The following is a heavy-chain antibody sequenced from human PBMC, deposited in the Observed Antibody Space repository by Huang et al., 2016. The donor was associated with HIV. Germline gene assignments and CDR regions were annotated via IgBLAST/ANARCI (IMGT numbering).Heavy chain of an antibody. J-gene: IGHJ5*02. CDR1: GDSVSSSSSA. Sequence: QVQLQQSGPGLVRPSQTLSLTCAISGDSVSSSSSAWNGIRQSPSRGLAGLGRTYYRAKWNNDFSPSVRTRMTINPDTSKSQFSLRLNSVTPDDTAVYYCARVRCSGGYCYGWFDTWGQGILVTVSS. V-gene: IGHV6-1*01. D-gene: IGHD2-15*01. CDR3: ARVRCSGGYCYGWFDT. CDR2: TYYRAKWNN.